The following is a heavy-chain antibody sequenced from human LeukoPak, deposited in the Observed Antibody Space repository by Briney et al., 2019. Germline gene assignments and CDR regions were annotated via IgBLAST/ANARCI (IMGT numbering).Heavy chain of an antibody. CDR3: ARHYYGSGSYAFDI. CDR1: GYSFTSYW. V-gene: IGHV5-51*01. Sequence: GESLQISCKGSGYSFTSYWIGWVRQMPGKGLEWMGIVYPGDSDTRYSPSFQGQVTISADKSVSTAYLQWSSLKASDTAMYYCARHYYGSGSYAFDIWGQGTMVTVSS. J-gene: IGHJ3*02. CDR2: VYPGDSDT. D-gene: IGHD3-10*01.